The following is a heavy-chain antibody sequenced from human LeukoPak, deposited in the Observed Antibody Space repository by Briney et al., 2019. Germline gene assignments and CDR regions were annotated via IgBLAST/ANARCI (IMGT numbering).Heavy chain of an antibody. V-gene: IGHV4-34*01. D-gene: IGHD2-2*01. J-gene: IGHJ4*02. CDR2: ISRGEGT. CDR3: VRGRDPAKQGY. CDR1: GGSISDFY. Sequence: SETLSLTCAVFGGSISDFYWTWIRQPPGRGLEWIGEISRGEGTKYNSSFKSRVTLSVDTSKNQFSVNLNSVTAADTAVYYCVRGRDPAKQGYWGQGTLVTVSS.